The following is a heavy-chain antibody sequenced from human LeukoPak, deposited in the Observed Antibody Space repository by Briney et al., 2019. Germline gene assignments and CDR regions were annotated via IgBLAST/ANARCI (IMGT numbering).Heavy chain of an antibody. CDR2: IYYSGST. V-gene: IGHV4-39*01. CDR3: ARRSGDPDDAFDI. D-gene: IGHD2-21*02. CDR1: GGSISSSSYY. Sequence: PSETLSLTCTVSGGSISSSSYYWGWIRQPPGKGLEWIGSIYYSGSTYYNPSFKSRVTISIDTSKNQFSLKLSSVTAADTAVYYCARRSGDPDDAFDIWGQGTMVTVSS. J-gene: IGHJ3*02.